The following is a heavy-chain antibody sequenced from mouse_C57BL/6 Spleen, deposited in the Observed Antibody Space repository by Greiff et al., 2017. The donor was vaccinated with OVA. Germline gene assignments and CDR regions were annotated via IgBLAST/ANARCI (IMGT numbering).Heavy chain of an antibody. CDR1: GYSITSGYY. J-gene: IGHJ4*01. D-gene: IGHD2-4*01. CDR3: ANIYYDYPYAMDY. V-gene: IGHV3-6*01. Sequence: EVKLMESGPGLVKPSQSLSLTCSVTGYSITSGYYWNWIRQFPGNKLEWMGYISYDGSNNYNPSLKNRISITRDTSKNQFFLKLNSVTTEDTATYYCANIYYDYPYAMDYWGQGTSVTVAS. CDR2: ISYDGSN.